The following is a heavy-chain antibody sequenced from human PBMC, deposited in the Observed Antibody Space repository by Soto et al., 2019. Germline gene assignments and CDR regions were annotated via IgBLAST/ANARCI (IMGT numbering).Heavy chain of an antibody. Sequence: GGSLRLSCAVRGFTVRSIYTSWVRQAPGQGLELVALMYSFGEIFYAGSVKGRFRFSRDDSKNSLVLEMNSLRVEGTAVYYCVRPLGRADGMGVWGQGTPVTVSS. J-gene: IGHJ6*01. V-gene: IGHV3-53*01. D-gene: IGHD7-27*01. CDR1: GFTVRSIY. CDR2: MYSFGEI. CDR3: VRPLGRADGMGV.